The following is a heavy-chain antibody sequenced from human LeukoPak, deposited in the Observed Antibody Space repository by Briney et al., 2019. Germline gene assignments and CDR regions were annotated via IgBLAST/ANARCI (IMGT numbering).Heavy chain of an antibody. CDR3: ARASSKQLAGYLPDGFDI. CDR1: GFIFSSYA. V-gene: IGHV3-66*01. J-gene: IGHJ3*02. Sequence: GGSLRLSCAASGFIFSSYAMSWVRQAPGKGLEWVSVIYSGGSTYYADSVKGRFTISRDNAKNSLSLQMNSLRADDAAVYYCARASSKQLAGYLPDGFDIWGQGTMVTVSS. CDR2: IYSGGST. D-gene: IGHD3-9*01.